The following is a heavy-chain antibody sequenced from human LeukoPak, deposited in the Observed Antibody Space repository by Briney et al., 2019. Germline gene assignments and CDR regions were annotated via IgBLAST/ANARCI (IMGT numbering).Heavy chain of an antibody. CDR1: GGTFSSYA. CDR2: IIPIFGTA. D-gene: IGHD5-12*01. Sequence: SVKVSCKASGGTFSSYAISWVRQAPGQGLEWMGGIIPIFGTANYAQKFQGRVTITADKSTSTAYMELSSLRSEDTAVYYCARTVYFGYSGYDYVELGYWGQGTLVTVSS. CDR3: ARTVYFGYSGYDYVELGY. V-gene: IGHV1-69*06. J-gene: IGHJ4*02.